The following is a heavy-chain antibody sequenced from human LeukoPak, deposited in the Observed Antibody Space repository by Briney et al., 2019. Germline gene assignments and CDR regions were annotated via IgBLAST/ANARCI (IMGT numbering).Heavy chain of an antibody. J-gene: IGHJ4*02. CDR1: GYTCSSYG. Sequence: ASVKVSCKASGYTCSSYGISWVRQAPGQGLEWMGWISAYNGNTKYAQKLQGRVTMTTDTSTSTAYMELRSLRSDDTAVYYCARDKGKWEHLRYFDYWGQGTLVTVSS. D-gene: IGHD1-26*01. V-gene: IGHV1-18*01. CDR2: ISAYNGNT. CDR3: ARDKGKWEHLRYFDY.